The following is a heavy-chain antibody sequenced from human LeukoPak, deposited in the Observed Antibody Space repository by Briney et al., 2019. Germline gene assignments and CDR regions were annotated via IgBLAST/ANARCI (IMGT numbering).Heavy chain of an antibody. CDR3: ARAGRGVTAAASY. J-gene: IGHJ4*02. Sequence: GGSLRLSCAASGFTFSSYEMNWVRQAPGKGLEWVSYISSSGSTIYYADSVKGRFTISRDNAKNSLYLQLSSLRAEDTAVYYCARAGRGVTAAASYWGQGTLVTVSS. V-gene: IGHV3-48*03. D-gene: IGHD6-13*01. CDR1: GFTFSSYE. CDR2: ISSSGSTI.